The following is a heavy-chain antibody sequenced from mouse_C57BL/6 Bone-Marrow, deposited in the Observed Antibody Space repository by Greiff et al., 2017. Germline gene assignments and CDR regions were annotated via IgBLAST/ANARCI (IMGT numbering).Heavy chain of an antibody. CDR2: IDPENGDT. Sequence: EVKLMESGAELVRPGASVKLSCTASGFNIKDDYMHWVKQRPEQGLEWIGWIDPENGDTEYASKFQGKATITADTSSNTSYLQLSSLTSEDTAVYYCTRYYGSSYGAMDYWGQGTSVTVSS. CDR3: TRYYGSSYGAMDY. CDR1: GFNIKDDY. J-gene: IGHJ4*01. D-gene: IGHD1-1*01. V-gene: IGHV14-4*01.